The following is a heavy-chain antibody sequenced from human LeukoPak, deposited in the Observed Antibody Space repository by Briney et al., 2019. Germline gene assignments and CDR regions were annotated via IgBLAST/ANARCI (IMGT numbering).Heavy chain of an antibody. CDR2: IYHSGST. CDR1: GASISSSNW. J-gene: IGHJ4*02. D-gene: IGHD6-19*01. Sequence: SETLSLTCAVSGASISSSNWWSWVRQPPGKGLEWIGEIYHSGSTNYNPSLKSRVTISVDKSKNQFSLKLSSVTAADTAVYYCARGKYSNSSPSYYFDYWGQGTLVTVSS. V-gene: IGHV4-4*02. CDR3: ARGKYSNSSPSYYFDY.